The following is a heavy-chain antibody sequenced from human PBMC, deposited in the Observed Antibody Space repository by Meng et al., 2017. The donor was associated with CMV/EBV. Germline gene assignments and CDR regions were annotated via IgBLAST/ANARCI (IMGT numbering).Heavy chain of an antibody. CDR3: ARGWELQY. V-gene: IGHV4-61*01. D-gene: IGHD1-26*01. J-gene: IGHJ4*02. Sequence: GSLRLSCTVSGGSVISGSYYWSWIRQPPGKGLEWIGYIYYSGSTNYNPSLKSRVTISVDTSKNQFSLKLSSVTAADTAVYYCARGWELQYWGQGTLVTVSS. CDR1: GGSVISGSYY. CDR2: IYYSGST.